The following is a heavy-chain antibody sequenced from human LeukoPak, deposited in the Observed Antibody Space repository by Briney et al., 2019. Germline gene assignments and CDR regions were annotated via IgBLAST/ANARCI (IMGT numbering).Heavy chain of an antibody. J-gene: IGHJ6*03. CDR3: AKSGRSYYYYMDV. Sequence: PGGSLRLSCAASVLTFDGYAMHSVRHAPGKGLEWVSGISWNSGSIGYADSVKGRFTISRDNAKNSLYLQMNSLRAEDTALYYCAKSGRSYYYYMDVWGKGTTVTISS. V-gene: IGHV3-9*01. CDR1: VLTFDGYA. D-gene: IGHD2-15*01. CDR2: ISWNSGSI.